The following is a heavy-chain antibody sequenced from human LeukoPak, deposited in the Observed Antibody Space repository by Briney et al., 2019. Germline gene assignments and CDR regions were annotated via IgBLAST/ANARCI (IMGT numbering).Heavy chain of an antibody. D-gene: IGHD1-7*01. Sequence: PSETLSLTCTVSGGSISSSSYYWGWIREPPGKGLEWIGRIYTSGSTNYNPSLKSRVTMSVDTSKNQFSLKLSSVPAADKAVYYCAREGGNWNYKEGYYYYYGMDVWGQGTTVTVSS. J-gene: IGHJ6*02. CDR3: AREGGNWNYKEGYYYYYGMDV. V-gene: IGHV4-39*07. CDR1: GGSISSSSYY. CDR2: IYTSGST.